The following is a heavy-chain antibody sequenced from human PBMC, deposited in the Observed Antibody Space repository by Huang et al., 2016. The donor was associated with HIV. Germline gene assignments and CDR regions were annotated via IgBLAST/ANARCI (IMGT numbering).Heavy chain of an antibody. CDR1: GFTFSKAW. CDR2: IKSKTDGGTT. CDR3: TTHLDYYDSSGYYFGNY. Sequence: EVQLVESGGGLVKPGGSLRLSCAASGFTFSKAWMSWVRQAPGKGVEWVGRIKSKTDGGTTDYTAPMKGRFTISRDDSRNTLYLQMNSLKTEDTAVYYCTTHLDYYDSSGYYFGNYWGQGTLVTVSS. D-gene: IGHD3-22*01. J-gene: IGHJ4*02. V-gene: IGHV3-15*01.